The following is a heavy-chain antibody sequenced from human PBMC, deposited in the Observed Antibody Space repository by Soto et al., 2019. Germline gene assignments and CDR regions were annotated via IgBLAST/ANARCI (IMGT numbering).Heavy chain of an antibody. Sequence: PSETLSLTCTVSGGSISSGGYYWSWIRQHPGKGLEWIGYIYYSGSTYYNPSLKSRVTISVDTSKNQFSLKLSSVTAADTAVYYCARDPARFDPFQTPAWVVYRYGMDVWGQGTTVTVSS. D-gene: IGHD3-3*01. V-gene: IGHV4-31*03. CDR3: ARDPARFDPFQTPAWVVYRYGMDV. J-gene: IGHJ6*02. CDR1: GGSISSGGYY. CDR2: IYYSGST.